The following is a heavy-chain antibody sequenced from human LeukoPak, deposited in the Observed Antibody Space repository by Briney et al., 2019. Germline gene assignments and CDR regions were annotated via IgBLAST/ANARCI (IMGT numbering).Heavy chain of an antibody. CDR1: GGSISSYY. J-gene: IGHJ4*02. V-gene: IGHV4-4*07. D-gene: IGHD5-18*01. CDR3: AAGSQSTALIK. CDR2: MYTSGET. Sequence: SETLSLTCSVSGGSISSYYWTWIRQPAGKGLEWIGRMYTSGETNYNSTLKSRVTISLDTSKNQFSLRLSSGTAADTAVYYCAAGSQSTALIKWGQGTLVTVSS.